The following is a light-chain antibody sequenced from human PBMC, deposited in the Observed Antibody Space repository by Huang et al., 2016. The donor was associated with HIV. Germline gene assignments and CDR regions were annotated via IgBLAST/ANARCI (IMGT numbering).Light chain of an antibody. V-gene: IGKV4-1*01. CDR3: QQYYTTPPT. CDR2: WAS. CDR1: QSVLSSSKNENY. Sequence: DIVMTQSPDSLPVSLGERATINCKSSQSVLSSSKNENYLAWYQQKPGRPPKLLIYWASTRESGVPDRFSGSGSGTDFTLTITSLQAEDVAVYYCQQYYTTPPTFGPGTKLDIK. J-gene: IGKJ3*01.